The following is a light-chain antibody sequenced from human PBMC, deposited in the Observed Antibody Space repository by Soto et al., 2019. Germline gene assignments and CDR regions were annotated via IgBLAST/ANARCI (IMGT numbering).Light chain of an antibody. J-gene: IGLJ2*01. CDR1: SSNIGSNT. Sequence: QSVLTQPPAASGTPGHRVTISCSGSSSNIGSNTVNWYQQLPGTAPKLVIYSNNQRPSGVPDRFSGSKSGTSASLAISGLQSEDEADYYCVAWDDSLNGYVVFGGGTKVXVL. V-gene: IGLV1-44*01. CDR2: SNN. CDR3: VAWDDSLNGYVV.